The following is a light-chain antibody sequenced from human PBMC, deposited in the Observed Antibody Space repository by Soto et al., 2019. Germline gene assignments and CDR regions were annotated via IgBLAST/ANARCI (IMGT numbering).Light chain of an antibody. J-gene: IGKJ5*01. CDR1: QSVSNNY. Sequence: EIGITQSPSTLSVSTGERATLSYGASQSVSNNYLAWYQQKPGQAPRLLIYGASNRATGIPDRFSGSGSGTDFTLTISRLEPEDFAVYYCQQYGTSPITFGQGTRLEI. CDR2: GAS. CDR3: QQYGTSPIT. V-gene: IGKV3-20*01.